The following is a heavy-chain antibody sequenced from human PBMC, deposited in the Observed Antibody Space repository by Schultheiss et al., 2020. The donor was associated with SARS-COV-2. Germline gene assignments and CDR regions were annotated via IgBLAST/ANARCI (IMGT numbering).Heavy chain of an antibody. Sequence: ASVKVSCKTSGYTFTSHGISWVRQAPGQGLEWMGWISAYNGNTNYAQKFQGWVTMTRDTSISTAYMELSRLRSDDTAVYYCAREHPFWSGYSDYYGMDVWGQGTTVTVSS. CDR2: ISAYNGNT. CDR1: GYTFTSHG. V-gene: IGHV1-18*04. D-gene: IGHD3-3*01. J-gene: IGHJ6*02. CDR3: AREHPFWSGYSDYYGMDV.